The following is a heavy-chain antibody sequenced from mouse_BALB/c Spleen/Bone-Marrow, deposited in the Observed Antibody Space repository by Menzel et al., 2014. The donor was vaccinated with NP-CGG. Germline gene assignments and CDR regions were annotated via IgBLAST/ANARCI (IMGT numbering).Heavy chain of an antibody. CDR2: ISTYSGNT. Sequence: QVQLQQSGPELVRPGVSVKISCKGSGYTFTDYAMHWVKQSHTKSLEWIGVISTYSGNTNYNQKFKGKATMTVDKSSSTAYVELARLTSEDSAIYFCAGGYPRYYSLDYWGQGTSVTVSS. J-gene: IGHJ4*01. CDR3: AGGYPRYYSLDY. V-gene: IGHV1-67*01. CDR1: GYTFTDYA. D-gene: IGHD5-1-1*01.